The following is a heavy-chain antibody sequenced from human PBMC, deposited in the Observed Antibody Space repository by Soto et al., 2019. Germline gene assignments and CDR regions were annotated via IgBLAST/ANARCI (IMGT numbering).Heavy chain of an antibody. D-gene: IGHD3-3*01. J-gene: IGHJ4*02. CDR2: IYWDADK. CDR3: AHASRSCITTFGFVACFFAY. V-gene: IGHV2-5*02. CDR1: GFSLSTNGVR. Sequence: QITLKESGPALVKPPQTLTLTCTFSGFSLSTNGVRVGWIRQPPGKPLEWLGVIYWDADKGYSPSLKSSLTITKDTSKTQVVLILTIMDSVDTVTYCGAHASRSCITTFGFVACFFAYWGQGAMVTVSS.